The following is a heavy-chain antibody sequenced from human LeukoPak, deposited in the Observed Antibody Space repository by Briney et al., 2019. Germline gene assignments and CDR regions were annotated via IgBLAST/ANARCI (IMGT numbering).Heavy chain of an antibody. CDR3: AREDSSGCFDY. CDR2: IIPIFGTA. V-gene: IGHV1-69*13. D-gene: IGHD6-19*01. Sequence: SVKVSCKASGGTFSSYAISWVRQAPGQGLEWMGGIIPIFGTANYAQKFQGRVTITADESTSTAYMELRSLRSDDTAVYYCAREDSSGCFDYWGQGTLVTVSS. J-gene: IGHJ4*02. CDR1: GGTFSSYA.